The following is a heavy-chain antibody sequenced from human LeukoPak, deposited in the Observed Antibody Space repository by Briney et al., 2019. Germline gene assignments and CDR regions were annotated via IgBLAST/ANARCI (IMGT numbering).Heavy chain of an antibody. CDR1: GYTFASSG. CDR2: ISAYNGNT. Sequence: ASVKVSCKASGYTFASSGFSWVRQAPGQGLEWMGWISAYNGNTNYAQKLQGRVTMTTDTSTSTAYMELSSLTFDDTAFYYCARAPMGTAALYWGQGTLITVSS. J-gene: IGHJ4*02. D-gene: IGHD2-2*01. V-gene: IGHV1-18*01. CDR3: ARAPMGTAALY.